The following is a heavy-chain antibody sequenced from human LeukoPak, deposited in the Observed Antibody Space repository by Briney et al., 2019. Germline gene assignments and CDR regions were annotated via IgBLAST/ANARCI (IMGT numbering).Heavy chain of an antibody. CDR3: ARLEGSGGSWGDY. CDR2: IYSSGST. D-gene: IGHD2-15*01. Sequence: KPSETLSLTCTVSGGSISSYYWSWIRQPPGKGLEWIGYIYSSGSTNYNSSLKSRVTMSVDTSRKQFSLKLSSVTAADTAVYYCARLEGSGGSWGDYGGQGTLVTVSS. CDR1: GGSISSYY. V-gene: IGHV4-59*12. J-gene: IGHJ4*02.